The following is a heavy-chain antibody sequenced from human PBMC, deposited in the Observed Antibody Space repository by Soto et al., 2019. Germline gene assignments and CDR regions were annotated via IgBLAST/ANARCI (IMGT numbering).Heavy chain of an antibody. D-gene: IGHD6-19*01. J-gene: IGHJ4*02. CDR3: ARSVAVPGAHTDY. Sequence: SETLSLTCIVSGGSVNSDSYYWSWIRQPPGKALEWIGYIYYNGNTNYNPSLRSRVSISVDTSKNEFSLRLSSVTAADTAVYFCARSVAVPGAHTDYWGQGTQVTVSS. V-gene: IGHV4-61*01. CDR2: IYYNGNT. CDR1: GGSVNSDSYY.